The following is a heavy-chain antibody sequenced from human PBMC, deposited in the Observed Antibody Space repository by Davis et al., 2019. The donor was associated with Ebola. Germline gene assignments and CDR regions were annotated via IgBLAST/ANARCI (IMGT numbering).Heavy chain of an antibody. CDR1: GFTFSSYA. CDR2: ISSNGHST. V-gene: IGHV3-64D*08. CDR3: VKGDFVAARPGAY. Sequence: PGGFLRLSCSASGFTFSSYAMHWVRQAPGKGLEYVSGISSNGHSTYYADSVKGRFTISRDNSKNTLNLQMSSLRAEDTAVYYCVKGDFVAARPGAYWGQGTVVTVSS. D-gene: IGHD6-6*01. J-gene: IGHJ4*02.